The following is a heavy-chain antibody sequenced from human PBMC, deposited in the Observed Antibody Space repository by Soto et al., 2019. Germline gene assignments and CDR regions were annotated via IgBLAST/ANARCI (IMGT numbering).Heavy chain of an antibody. CDR3: ARHNYGSGSTYFDY. D-gene: IGHD3-10*01. J-gene: IGHJ4*02. V-gene: IGHV4-59*08. Sequence: PSETLSLTCTVSGGSISSYYWSWIRQPPGKGLEWIGYIYYSGSTNYNPSLKSRVTISVDTSKNQFSLKPNSMTAADTAVYYCARHNYGSGSTYFDYWGQGTLVTVSS. CDR2: IYYSGST. CDR1: GGSISSYY.